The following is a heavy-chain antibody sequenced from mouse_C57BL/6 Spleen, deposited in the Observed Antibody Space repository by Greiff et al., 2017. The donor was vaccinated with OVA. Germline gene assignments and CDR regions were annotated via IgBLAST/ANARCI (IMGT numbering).Heavy chain of an antibody. CDR2: IRNKANGYTT. CDR3: ARIFYYGSSHWYFDV. J-gene: IGHJ1*03. V-gene: IGHV7-3*01. CDR1: GFTFTDYY. Sequence: EVMLVESGGGLVQPGGSLSLSCAASGFTFTDYYMSWVRQPPGKALEWLGFIRNKANGYTTEYSASVKGRFTISRDNSQIILYLQMNALRAEDIATYFCARIFYYGSSHWYFDVWGTGTTVTVSS. D-gene: IGHD1-1*01.